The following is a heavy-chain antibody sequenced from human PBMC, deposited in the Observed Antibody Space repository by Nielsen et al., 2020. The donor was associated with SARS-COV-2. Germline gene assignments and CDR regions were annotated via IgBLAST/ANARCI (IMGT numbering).Heavy chain of an antibody. CDR3: ARGVAVVTPGGDYYYYYYMDV. Sequence: SETLSLTCTVSGGSISSSSYYWGWIRQPPGKGLEWIGSIYYSGSTYYNPSLKSRVTISVDTSKNQFSLKLSSVTAADTAVYYCARGVAVVTPGGDYYYYYYMDVWGKGTTVTVSS. J-gene: IGHJ6*03. CDR2: IYYSGST. CDR1: GGSISSSSYY. D-gene: IGHD4-23*01. V-gene: IGHV4-39*07.